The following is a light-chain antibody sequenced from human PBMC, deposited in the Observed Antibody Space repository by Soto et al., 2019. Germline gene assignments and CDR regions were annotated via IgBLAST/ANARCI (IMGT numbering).Light chain of an antibody. CDR3: SSYAGRNTYV. Sequence: QSALTQPPSASGSPGQSVTISCTGTSSDVGGYNYVSWYQHHPGKAPKLMIYEVTKRPSGVPDRFSGSKSGNMASLTVSGLQAEDEADYYCSSYAGRNTYVLGTGTKLTVL. J-gene: IGLJ1*01. CDR1: SSDVGGYNY. V-gene: IGLV2-8*01. CDR2: EVT.